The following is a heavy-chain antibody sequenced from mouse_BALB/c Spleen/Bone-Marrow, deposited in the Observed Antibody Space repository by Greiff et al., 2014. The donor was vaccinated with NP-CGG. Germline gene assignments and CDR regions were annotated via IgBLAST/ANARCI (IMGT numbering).Heavy chain of an antibody. Sequence: EVQRVESGGGLVQPGGFLKLSCATSGFTFSDYYMYWVRQTPEKRLEWVAYISNGGGSTYYPDTVKGRFTISRDNAKNTLYLQMSRLKSEDTAMYYCARHLYGNYGAMDYWGQGTSVTVSS. J-gene: IGHJ4*01. D-gene: IGHD2-1*01. V-gene: IGHV5-12*02. CDR3: ARHLYGNYGAMDY. CDR1: GFTFSDYY. CDR2: ISNGGGST.